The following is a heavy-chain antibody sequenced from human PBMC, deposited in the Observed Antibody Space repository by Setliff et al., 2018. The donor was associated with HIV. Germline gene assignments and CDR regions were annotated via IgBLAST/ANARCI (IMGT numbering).Heavy chain of an antibody. D-gene: IGHD6-19*01. V-gene: IGHV4-4*09. CDR2: IYTSRGT. J-gene: IGHJ4*02. CDR1: GGSISGYH. CDR3: AREAPAVVPTLLPDY. Sequence: SETLSLTCTVSGGSISGYHWNWLRQTPGKGLEWIGYIYTSRGTNYNHSLRTRVIISVDTSNQFSLKLSSVTAADAAVYYCAREAPAVVPTLLPDYWGQGTLVTVSS.